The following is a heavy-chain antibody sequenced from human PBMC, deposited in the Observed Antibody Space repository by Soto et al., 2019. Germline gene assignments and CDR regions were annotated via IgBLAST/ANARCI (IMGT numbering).Heavy chain of an antibody. J-gene: IGHJ5*02. Sequence: GGSLRLSCAASGFTFSNYAMSWVRQAPGKGLEWVSIISGSGGTTYHADSVKDRFTISRDNSKNTLFLQMNSLRAEDTAVYYCAKGVAVGSHFGSSTGRGFDPWGQGTLVTVSS. CDR1: GFTFSNYA. D-gene: IGHD6-6*01. CDR3: AKGVAVGSHFGSSTGRGFDP. V-gene: IGHV3-23*01. CDR2: ISGSGGTT.